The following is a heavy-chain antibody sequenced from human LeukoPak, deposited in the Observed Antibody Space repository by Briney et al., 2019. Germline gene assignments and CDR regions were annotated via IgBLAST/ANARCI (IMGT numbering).Heavy chain of an antibody. CDR1: GFTFSSYW. D-gene: IGHD1-26*01. J-gene: IGHJ3*02. V-gene: IGHV3-7*01. CDR3: ARDRGSGSYWGDAFDI. CDR2: IKQDGSEK. Sequence: GGSLRLSCAASGFTFSSYWMNWVRQAPGKGLEWVANIKQDGSEKYYVDSVKGRFTISRDNAKNSLYLQMNSLRAEDTAVYYCARDRGSGSYWGDAFDIWGQGTMVTVSS.